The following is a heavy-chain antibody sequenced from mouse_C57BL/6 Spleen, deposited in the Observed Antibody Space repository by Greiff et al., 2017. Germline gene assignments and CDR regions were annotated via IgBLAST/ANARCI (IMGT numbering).Heavy chain of an antibody. D-gene: IGHD4-1*01. CDR1: GYTCTDYE. CDR3: TRKELGPHYYATDH. V-gene: IGHV1-15*01. Sequence: QVQLKESGAELVRPGASVTLSCKASGYTCTDYEMHRVKQTPVQGLEWIGAIDPETGGTPYNQKFTGKARLTADKSSSTAYMELRSLTSEDSAVYYCTRKELGPHYYATDHWGQGASVTVSP. J-gene: IGHJ4*01. CDR2: IDPETGGT.